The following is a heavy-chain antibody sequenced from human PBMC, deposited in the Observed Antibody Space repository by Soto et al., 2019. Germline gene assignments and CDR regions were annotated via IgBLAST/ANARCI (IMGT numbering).Heavy chain of an antibody. D-gene: IGHD5-18*01. CDR1: GYTFTSYG. CDR2: IIPIFGTA. CDR3: ARDGSAGYSYYFDY. V-gene: IGHV1-69*13. J-gene: IGHJ4*02. Sequence: GASVKVSCKASGYTFTSYGISWVRQAPGQGLEWMGGIIPIFGTANYAQKFQGRVTITADESTSTAYMELSSLRSEDTAVYYCARDGSAGYSYYFDYWGQGTLDTVSS.